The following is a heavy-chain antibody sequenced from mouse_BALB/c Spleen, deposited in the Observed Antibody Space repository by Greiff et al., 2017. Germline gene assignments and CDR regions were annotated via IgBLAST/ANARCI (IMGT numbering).Heavy chain of an antibody. CDR3: TRFDGNYWYFDV. D-gene: IGHD2-1*01. V-gene: IGHV1S81*02. Sequence: QVQLQQPGAELVKPGASVKLSCKASGYTFTSYYMYWVKQRPGQGLEWIGGINPSNGGTNFNEKFKSKATLTVDKSSSTAYMQLSSLTSEDSAVHYCTRFDGNYWYFDVWGAGTTVTVSS. J-gene: IGHJ1*01. CDR2: INPSNGGT. CDR1: GYTFTSYY.